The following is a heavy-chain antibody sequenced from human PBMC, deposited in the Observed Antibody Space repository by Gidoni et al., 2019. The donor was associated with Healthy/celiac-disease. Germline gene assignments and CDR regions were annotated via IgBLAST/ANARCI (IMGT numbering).Heavy chain of an antibody. J-gene: IGHJ5*02. V-gene: IGHV1-69*06. Sequence: QVQLVQSVAEVKKPGSSLNVSCKASGCTFSSYAISWVRQAPGQGLEWMGGIIPIFGTADYAQKFQGRVTITADKSTSTADMELSSLRSEDTAVYYCARVQMITAGGFDPWGQGTLVTVSS. D-gene: IGHD3-16*01. CDR1: GCTFSSYA. CDR2: IIPIFGTA. CDR3: ARVQMITAGGFDP.